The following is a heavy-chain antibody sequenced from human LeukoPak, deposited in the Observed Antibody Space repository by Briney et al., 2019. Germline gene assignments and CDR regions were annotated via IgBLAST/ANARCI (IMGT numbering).Heavy chain of an antibody. CDR3: ARAPPPPAAFKYYFDY. CDR2: ISWNSGSI. D-gene: IGHD2-2*01. J-gene: IGHJ4*02. Sequence: GRSLRLSCAASGFTFDDYAMHWVRQAPGKGLEWVSGISWNSGSIDYADSVKGRFTISRDNAKNSLYLQMNSLRAEDTAVYYCARAPPPPAAFKYYFDYWGQGTLVTVSS. V-gene: IGHV3-9*01. CDR1: GFTFDDYA.